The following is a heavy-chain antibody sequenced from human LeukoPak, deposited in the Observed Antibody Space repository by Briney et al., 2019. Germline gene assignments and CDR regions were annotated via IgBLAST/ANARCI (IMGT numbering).Heavy chain of an antibody. J-gene: IGHJ4*02. Sequence: PSETLSLTCTVSGGSISNYYWRWIRQPPGKGLEWIGYIYYSGTTNCSPSLNSRVTISVDTSKYQCSLKLSSVTAADTAVYYCARVMGRGWTGFDYGGQGTLVTVSS. CDR1: GGSISNYY. CDR3: ARVMGRGWTGFDY. CDR2: IYYSGTT. D-gene: IGHD6-19*01. V-gene: IGHV4-59*01.